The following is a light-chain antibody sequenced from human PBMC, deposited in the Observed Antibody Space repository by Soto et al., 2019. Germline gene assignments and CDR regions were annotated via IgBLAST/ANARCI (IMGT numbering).Light chain of an antibody. CDR3: QQFVSSRLT. CDR1: QSVTQNF. V-gene: IGKV3-20*01. J-gene: IGKJ4*01. Sequence: EIVLTQSPGTLSLSPGERATLSCRASQSVTQNFLAWYQQRPGQSPRLLIYGASNRAAGIPDRFSGSGSGTDFSLTISRLEPEDFAVYYCQQFVSSRLTFGGGTKVEIK. CDR2: GAS.